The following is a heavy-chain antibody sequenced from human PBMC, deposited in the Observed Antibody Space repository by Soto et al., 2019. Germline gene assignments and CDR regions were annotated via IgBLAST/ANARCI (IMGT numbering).Heavy chain of an antibody. CDR2: ISAYNGNT. CDR1: GYTFTSYG. D-gene: IGHD5-12*01. J-gene: IGHJ6*02. Sequence: ASVKVSCKASGYTFTSYGIIWVRQAPGQGLEWMGWISAYNGNTNYAQKLQGRVTMTTDTSTSTAYMELRSLRSDDTAVYYCARGAGYDGWDYYYYYGMDVWGQGTTVTVSS. V-gene: IGHV1-18*01. CDR3: ARGAGYDGWDYYYYYGMDV.